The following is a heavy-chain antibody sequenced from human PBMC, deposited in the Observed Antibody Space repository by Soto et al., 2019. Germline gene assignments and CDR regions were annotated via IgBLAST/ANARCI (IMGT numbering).Heavy chain of an antibody. D-gene: IGHD3-10*01. V-gene: IGHV3-23*01. CDR2: ISGSGGST. CDR1: GFTFSSYA. J-gene: IGHJ4*02. Sequence: PGGSLRLSCAASGFTFSSYAMSWVRQAPGKGLEWVSAISGSGGSTYYADSVKGRFTISRDNSKNTLYLQMNSLRAEDTAVYYCAKDRPRGGSGSYYFDYWGQATLVTVSS. CDR3: AKDRPRGGSGSYYFDY.